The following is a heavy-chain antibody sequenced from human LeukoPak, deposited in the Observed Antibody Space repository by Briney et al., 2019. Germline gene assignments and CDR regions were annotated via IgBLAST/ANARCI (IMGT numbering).Heavy chain of an antibody. CDR2: IWYDGSNK. V-gene: IGHV3-33*06. CDR3: AKELPVAAALDY. Sequence: GGSLRLSCAASGFTFSSYGMHWVRQAPGKGLEWVAVIWYDGSNKYYADSVKGRFTISRDNSKNTLYLQMNSLRAGDTAVYYSAKELPVAAALDYWGQGTLVTVSS. CDR1: GFTFSSYG. J-gene: IGHJ4*02. D-gene: IGHD6-25*01.